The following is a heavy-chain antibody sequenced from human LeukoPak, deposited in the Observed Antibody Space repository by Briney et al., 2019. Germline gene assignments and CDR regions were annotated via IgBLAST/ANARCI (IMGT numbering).Heavy chain of an antibody. V-gene: IGHV1-18*01. CDR3: AGYYYDSSGYPRPWFDP. CDR2: ISAYNGNT. J-gene: IGHJ5*02. CDR1: GYTSTNYG. D-gene: IGHD3-22*01. Sequence: ASVKVSCKASGYTSTNYGISWVRQAPGQGLEWMGWISAYNGNTNFAQKLQGRVTLTTDTPTGTAYMELRSLRSDDTAVYYCAGYYYDSSGYPRPWFDPWGQGTLVTVSS.